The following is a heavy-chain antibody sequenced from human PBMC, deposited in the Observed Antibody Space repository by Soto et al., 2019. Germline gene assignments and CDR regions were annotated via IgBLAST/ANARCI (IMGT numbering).Heavy chain of an antibody. J-gene: IGHJ4*02. CDR1: GGSFSGYY. Sequence: SETLSLTCAVYGGSFSGYYWSWIRQPPGKGLEWIGEINHSGSTNYNPSLKSRVTISVDTSKNQFSLKLSSVTAADTAVYYCARTIAAAGNTSLDYWGQGTLVTVSS. CDR3: ARTIAAAGNTSLDY. CDR2: INHSGST. D-gene: IGHD6-13*01. V-gene: IGHV4-34*01.